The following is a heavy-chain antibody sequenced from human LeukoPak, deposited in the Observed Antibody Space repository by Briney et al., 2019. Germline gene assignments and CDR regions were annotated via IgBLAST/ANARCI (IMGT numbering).Heavy chain of an antibody. Sequence: SVKVSCKASGGTFSSYAISWVRQAPGQGLEWMGRIIPIFGTANYAQKFQGRVTITTDESTSTAYMELSSLRSEDTAVYYCARGPYGTGSHFDSWGQGTLVTVSS. D-gene: IGHD3-10*01. CDR2: IIPIFGTA. V-gene: IGHV1-69*05. CDR1: GGTFSSYA. J-gene: IGHJ4*02. CDR3: ARGPYGTGSHFDS.